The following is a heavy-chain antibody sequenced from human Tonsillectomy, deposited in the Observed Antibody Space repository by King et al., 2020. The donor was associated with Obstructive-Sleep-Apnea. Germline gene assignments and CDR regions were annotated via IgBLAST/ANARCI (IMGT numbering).Heavy chain of an antibody. D-gene: IGHD3-22*01. J-gene: IGHJ4*02. CDR1: GGSVSSGSYY. V-gene: IGHV4-61*01. CDR2: IYYSGST. CDR3: ARVRDYYDSSGYYGAFDY. Sequence: PLQESGPGLVKPSETLSLTCTVSGGSVSSGSYYWSWIRQPPGQGLEWIGYIYYSGSTNYNPSLKSRVTISVDTSKNQFSLKLSSVTAADTAVYYCARVRDYYDSSGYYGAFDYWGQGTLVTVSS.